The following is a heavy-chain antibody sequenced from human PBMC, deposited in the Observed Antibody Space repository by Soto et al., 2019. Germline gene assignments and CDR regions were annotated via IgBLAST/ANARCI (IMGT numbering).Heavy chain of an antibody. Sequence: GASVKVSCKASGYTFTSYAMHWVRQAPGQRLEWMGWINAGNGNTKYSQKFQGRVTITRDTSASTAYMELSSLRSEDTAVYYCARDRCSGGSCWYWFDPWGQGTLVTVSS. CDR1: GYTFTSYA. CDR3: ARDRCSGGSCWYWFDP. V-gene: IGHV1-3*01. D-gene: IGHD2-15*01. CDR2: INAGNGNT. J-gene: IGHJ5*02.